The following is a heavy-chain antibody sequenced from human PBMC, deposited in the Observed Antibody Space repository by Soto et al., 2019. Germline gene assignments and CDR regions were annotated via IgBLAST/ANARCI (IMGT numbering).Heavy chain of an antibody. CDR3: ARYSSGHSP. V-gene: IGHV4-61*01. Sequence: SETLSLTCSVSDGSVSTDSYYWSWIRQPPGKGLEWIAYIYYSGRTNYNPSLKSRVTISLDTSKNQFSLKLSSVTTADTAVYYCARYSSGHSPWGQGTLVTVSS. J-gene: IGHJ5*02. D-gene: IGHD6-19*01. CDR2: IYYSGRT. CDR1: DGSVSTDSYY.